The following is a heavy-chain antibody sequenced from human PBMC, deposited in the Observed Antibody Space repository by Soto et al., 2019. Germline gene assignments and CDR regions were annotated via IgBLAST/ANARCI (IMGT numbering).Heavy chain of an antibody. V-gene: IGHV4-4*02. CDR3: ARGGITAVRNYYFDH. CDR2: IHHSGPT. D-gene: IGHD1-20*01. Sequence: SETLSLTCKVSGDSISSSEWWSWVRQPPGKGLEWIAEIHHSGPTNYNPSLQSRVTITVDRSKNQISLRLSTVTAADTAVYYCARGGITAVRNYYFDHWGQGTLVTVSS. J-gene: IGHJ4*02. CDR1: GDSISSSEW.